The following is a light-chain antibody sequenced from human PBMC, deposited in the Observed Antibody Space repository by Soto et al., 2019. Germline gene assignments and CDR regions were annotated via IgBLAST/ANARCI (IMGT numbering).Light chain of an antibody. Sequence: DIVMTQSPLYLPVTPGEPASISCRSSQSLLHSSGYNYLDWYLQQPGQSPQLRIYLGSNRASGVPDRFSGSGSGTDFILKISRVEAEDVGVYYCMQALQTPRFTFGPGTKVDIK. CDR1: QSLLHSSGYNY. CDR2: LGS. V-gene: IGKV2-28*01. J-gene: IGKJ3*01. CDR3: MQALQTPRFT.